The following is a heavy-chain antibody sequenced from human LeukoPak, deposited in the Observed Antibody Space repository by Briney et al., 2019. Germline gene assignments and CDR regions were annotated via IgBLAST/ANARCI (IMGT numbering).Heavy chain of an antibody. CDR1: GFSFSSYN. CDR2: ITSSSTYT. D-gene: IGHD1-14*01. V-gene: IGHV3-21*01. CDR3: ARDGTPTGSDY. Sequence: GGSLRLSCAASGFSFSSYNMNWVRLTPGKGLGWVSSITSSSTYTFYADSVKGRFTISRDNAKNSLFLQMNSLRAEDTAVYYCARDGTPTGSDYWGQGTLVTVSS. J-gene: IGHJ4*02.